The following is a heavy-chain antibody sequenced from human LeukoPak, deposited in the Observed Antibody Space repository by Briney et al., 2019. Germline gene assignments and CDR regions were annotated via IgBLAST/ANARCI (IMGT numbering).Heavy chain of an antibody. J-gene: IGHJ5*02. CDR1: GYTFTSYY. CDR3: ARVWVVTATISWFDP. D-gene: IGHD2-21*02. CDR2: INSSDGSS. Sequence: ASVKVSCKASGYTFTSYYMHWVRQAPGQGLEWMGIINSSDGSSSYAQKFQGRVTMTRDTSTSTVYMELSSLRSEDTAVYYCARVWVVTATISWFDPWGQGTLVTVSS. V-gene: IGHV1-46*01.